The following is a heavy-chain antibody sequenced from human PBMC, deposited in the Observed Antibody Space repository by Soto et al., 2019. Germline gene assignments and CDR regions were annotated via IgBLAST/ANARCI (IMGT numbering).Heavy chain of an antibody. Sequence: QVQLQESGPGLVKPSQTLSLTCTVSGGSVSSGDYYWSWIRQPPGKGLEWIGYMYYSESSYYNPSLKRRATISIDPSKNQFSLKLSSVTAADTAVYYCARSTGRYWGQGTLVTVSS. D-gene: IGHD2-21*01. CDR3: ARSTGRY. CDR2: MYYSESS. CDR1: GGSVSSGDYY. V-gene: IGHV4-30-4*01. J-gene: IGHJ4*02.